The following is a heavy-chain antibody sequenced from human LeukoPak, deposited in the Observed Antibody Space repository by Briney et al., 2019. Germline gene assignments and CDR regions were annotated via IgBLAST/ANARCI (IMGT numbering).Heavy chain of an antibody. V-gene: IGHV3-74*01. CDR3: ARAPSEIGGYYPEYFRH. D-gene: IGHD3-22*01. CDR2: IKSDGRT. J-gene: IGHJ1*01. CDR1: GFTFSNCW. Sequence: GGSLRLSCAAAGFTFSNCWMHWVRHAPGKGLVWVSRIKSDGRTNYSDSVKGRFTISRDNAKNTDSLQMNSLRAEDTGVYYCARAPSEIGGYYPEYFRHWGQGTLVTVSS.